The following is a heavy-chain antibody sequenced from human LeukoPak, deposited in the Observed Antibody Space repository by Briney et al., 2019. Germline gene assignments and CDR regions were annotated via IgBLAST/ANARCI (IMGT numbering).Heavy chain of an antibody. D-gene: IGHD5-24*01. CDR1: GYTFTGYY. CDR3: ARDPDGYNYVDY. CDR2: INPNSGGT. V-gene: IGHV1-2*02. Sequence: ASVMVSCKASGYTFTGYYMHWVRQAPGQGLEWMGWINPNSGGTNYAQKFQGRVTMTRDTSISTAYMELSRLRSDDTAVYYCARDPDGYNYVDYWGQGTLVTVSS. J-gene: IGHJ4*02.